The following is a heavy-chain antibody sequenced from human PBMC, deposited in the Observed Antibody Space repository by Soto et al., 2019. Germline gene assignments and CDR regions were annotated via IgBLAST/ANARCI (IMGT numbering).Heavy chain of an antibody. CDR1: GYTFPSYG. J-gene: IGHJ4*02. V-gene: IGHV1-18*01. CDR2: ISAYNGNT. Sequence: GASVKVSCKASGYTFPSYGISWVRQAPGQGLEWMGWISAYNGNTNYAQKLQGRVTMTTDTSTSTAYMELRSLRSDDTAVYYCARDVKGSSWYRLPADWGQGTLVTVSS. CDR3: ARDVKGSSWYRLPAD. D-gene: IGHD6-13*01.